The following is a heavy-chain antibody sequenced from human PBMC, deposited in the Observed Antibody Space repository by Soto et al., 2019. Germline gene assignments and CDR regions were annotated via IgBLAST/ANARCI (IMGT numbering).Heavy chain of an antibody. CDR1: GYTFTSYG. D-gene: IGHD6-19*01. J-gene: IGHJ6*03. Sequence: ASVKVSCKASGYTFTSYGISWVRQAPGQGLEWMGWISAYNGNTNYAQKLQGRVTMTTDTSTSTAYMELRSLRSDDTAVYYCARVKTRAEAVAGPHYYYYMDVWGKGTTVTVSS. V-gene: IGHV1-18*01. CDR2: ISAYNGNT. CDR3: ARVKTRAEAVAGPHYYYYMDV.